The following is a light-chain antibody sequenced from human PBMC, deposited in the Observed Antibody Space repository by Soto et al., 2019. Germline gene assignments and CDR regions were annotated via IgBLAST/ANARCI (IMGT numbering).Light chain of an antibody. CDR2: GAS. CDR3: QQYESSPLT. Sequence: EIVMTQSPATLSVSPGERATLSCRASQSVSNNYLAWYQQKPGQAPRLLIHGASTRATGIPDRVTGGGSGTDFTLTVTRLEPEDSAVYYCQQYESSPLTFGGGTKVDIK. CDR1: QSVSNNY. V-gene: IGKV3-20*01. J-gene: IGKJ4*01.